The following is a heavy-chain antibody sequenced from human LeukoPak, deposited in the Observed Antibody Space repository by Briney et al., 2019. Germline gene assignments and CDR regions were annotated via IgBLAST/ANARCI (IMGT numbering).Heavy chain of an antibody. Sequence: GGSLRLSCAASGFTFSTYAMSWVRQAPGKGLQWVPLISGSGDGAHYADSVKGRFTISRDNSKNTVYLQMTNLRAEDTAVYYCAKGYIQLWWFDYWGQGTLVTVSS. J-gene: IGHJ4*02. CDR2: ISGSGDGA. D-gene: IGHD2-21*01. CDR1: GFTFSTYA. CDR3: AKGYIQLWWFDY. V-gene: IGHV3-23*01.